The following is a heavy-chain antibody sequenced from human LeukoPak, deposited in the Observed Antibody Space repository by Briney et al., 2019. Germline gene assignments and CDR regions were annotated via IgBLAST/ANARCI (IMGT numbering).Heavy chain of an antibody. CDR1: GGSISSGSYY. CDR3: ARDRTVGLFDP. CDR2: IYTSGST. J-gene: IGHJ5*02. D-gene: IGHD4-23*01. Sequence: SETLSLTCTVSGGSISSGSYYWSWIRQPAGKGLEWIGRIYTSGSTNYNPSLKSRVTISVDTSKNQFSLKLSSVTAADTAVYYCARDRTVGLFDPWGQGTLVTVSS. V-gene: IGHV4-61*02.